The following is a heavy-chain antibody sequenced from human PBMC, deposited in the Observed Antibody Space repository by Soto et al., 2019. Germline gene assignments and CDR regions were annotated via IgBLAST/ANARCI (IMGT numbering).Heavy chain of an antibody. D-gene: IGHD5-12*01. CDR1: GYTFTSYY. Sequence: QVQLVQSGAEVKKPGASVKVSCKASGYTFTSYYMHWVRQAPGQGLEWMGIINPRGGSTSYTQRYQGRVTMTRDPSTSTVYMVLSSLGYEDTAVYYCARTRWLQFHWYFDFWGRGTLVTVS. CDR3: ARTRWLQFHWYFDF. CDR2: INPRGGST. J-gene: IGHJ2*01. V-gene: IGHV1-46*01.